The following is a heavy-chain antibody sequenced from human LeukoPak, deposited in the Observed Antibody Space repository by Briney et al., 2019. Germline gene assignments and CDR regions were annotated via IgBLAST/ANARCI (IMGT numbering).Heavy chain of an antibody. Sequence: PSETLSLTCTVSGGSISSNYWSWIRQPPGKGLEWIGYIYYSGSTNCNPSLKSRVTISVDTSKNQFSLKLSSVTAADTAVYYCARDPNTAMGPGAFDIWGQGTMVTVSS. V-gene: IGHV4-59*01. CDR1: GGSISSNY. D-gene: IGHD5-18*01. CDR3: ARDPNTAMGPGAFDI. CDR2: IYYSGST. J-gene: IGHJ3*02.